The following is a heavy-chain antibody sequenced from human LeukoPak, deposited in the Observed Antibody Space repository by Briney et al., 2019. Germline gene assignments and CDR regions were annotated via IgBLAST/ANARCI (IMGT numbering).Heavy chain of an antibody. D-gene: IGHD6-19*01. J-gene: IGHJ4*02. CDR3: ARSVPGGSGWMGSIEY. CDR2: IGTAGDT. Sequence: GGSLRLTCAASGFTFSRYDMHWVRQSTGKGLEWVSGIGTAGDTFYLGSVKGRFTISRENAKNSLYLQMNSLRVGDTAVYYCARSVPGGSGWMGSIEYWGQGTLVTVPS. V-gene: IGHV3-13*01. CDR1: GFTFSRYD.